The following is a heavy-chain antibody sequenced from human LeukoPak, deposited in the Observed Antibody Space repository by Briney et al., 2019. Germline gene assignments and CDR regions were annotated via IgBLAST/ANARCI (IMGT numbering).Heavy chain of an antibody. D-gene: IGHD1-26*01. CDR3: ARVYRLYYYYYMDV. CDR2: INHSGST. V-gene: IGHV4-34*01. J-gene: IGHJ6*03. Sequence: SETLSLTCAVYGGSFSSYYWSWIRQPPGKGLEWIGEINHSGSTNYNPSLKSRVTISVDTSKNQFSLKLSSVTAADTAVYYCARVYRLYYYYYMDVWGKGTTVTVSS. CDR1: GGSFSSYY.